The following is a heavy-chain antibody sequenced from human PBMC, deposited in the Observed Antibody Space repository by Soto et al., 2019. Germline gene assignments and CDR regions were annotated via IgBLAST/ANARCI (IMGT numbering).Heavy chain of an antibody. J-gene: IGHJ6*02. V-gene: IGHV3-21*01. CDR3: ARDRVLRYFDWSYYYYYGMDV. CDR1: GFTFSSYS. Sequence: EVQLVESGGGLVKPGGSLRLSCAASGFTFSSYSMNWVRQAPGKGLEWVSSISSSSSYIYYADSVKGRFTISRDNAKNSLYLQMNSLRAEDTAVYYCARDRVLRYFDWSYYYYYGMDVWGQGTTVTVSS. D-gene: IGHD3-9*01. CDR2: ISSSSSYI.